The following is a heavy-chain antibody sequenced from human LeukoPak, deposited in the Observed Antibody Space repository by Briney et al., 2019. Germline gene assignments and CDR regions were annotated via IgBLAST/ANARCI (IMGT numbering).Heavy chain of an antibody. CDR3: ARGGIQVSGIDEFDY. CDR1: GFTFIDYD. D-gene: IGHD6-19*01. V-gene: IGHV3-13*01. J-gene: IGHJ4*02. Sequence: SGGSLRLSCAASGFTFIDYDMHWVRQVIGKGLEWVSAIGIRGDTHYSGSVKGRFTISRENAESSLHLQMNSLRAEDTAVYYCARGGIQVSGIDEFDYWGQGTLVTVSS. CDR2: IGIRGDT.